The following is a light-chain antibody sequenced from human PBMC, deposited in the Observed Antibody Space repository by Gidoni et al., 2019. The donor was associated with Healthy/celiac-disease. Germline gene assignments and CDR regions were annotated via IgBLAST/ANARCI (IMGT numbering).Light chain of an antibody. J-gene: IGLJ3*02. CDR3: CSYAGSSTLV. Sequence: QYALPQPASVSGSPGPSITISCTGTSSDVGSYNLVSWYQQHPGKAPKLMIYEVSKRPSGVSNRFSGSKSGNTASLTISGLQAEDEADYYCCSYAGSSTLVFGGGTKLTVL. CDR1: SSDVGSYNL. CDR2: EVS. V-gene: IGLV2-23*02.